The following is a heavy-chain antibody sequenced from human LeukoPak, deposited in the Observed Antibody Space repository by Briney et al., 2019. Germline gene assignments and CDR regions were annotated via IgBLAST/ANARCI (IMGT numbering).Heavy chain of an antibody. CDR1: GGSISSSSYY. D-gene: IGHD6-13*01. Sequence: SETLSLTCTVSGGSISSSSYYWGWIRQPPGKGLEWIGSIYYSGSTYYNPSLKSRVTISVDTSKNQFSLKLSSVTAADTAVYYCARSDISSSWYDWYFDLWGRGTLVTVSS. V-gene: IGHV4-39*07. CDR3: ARSDISSSWYDWYFDL. CDR2: IYYSGST. J-gene: IGHJ2*01.